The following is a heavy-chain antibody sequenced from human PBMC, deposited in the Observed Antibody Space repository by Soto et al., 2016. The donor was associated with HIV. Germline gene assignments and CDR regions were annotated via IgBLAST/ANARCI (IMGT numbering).Heavy chain of an antibody. J-gene: IGHJ3*01. CDR2: MNPNTGDT. D-gene: IGHD2-2*01. Sequence: QVLLVQSGAEVKKPGASVKVSCKASGYTFTSYDINWVRQVTGQGLEWMGWMNPNTGDTAYAQKVQGRVTITWDTSINTAYLELSSLKSEDTAVYFCARQRVGNGFQLPAECFDVWGQGTMVTVSS. CDR1: GYTFTSYD. V-gene: IGHV1-8*03. CDR3: ARQRVGNGFQLPAECFDV.